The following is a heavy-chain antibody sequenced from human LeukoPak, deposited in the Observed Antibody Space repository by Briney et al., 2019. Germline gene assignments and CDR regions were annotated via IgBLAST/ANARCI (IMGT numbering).Heavy chain of an antibody. Sequence: SVKVSCKASGGTFSSYAISWVRQAPGQGLEWMGGIIPIFGTANYAQKFQGRVTITADESTSTAYMELSSLRSEDTAVYYCARALSTMVRGVYYYYGMDVWGKGTTVTVSS. CDR2: IIPIFGTA. D-gene: IGHD3-10*01. CDR3: ARALSTMVRGVYYYYGMDV. J-gene: IGHJ6*04. V-gene: IGHV1-69*13. CDR1: GGTFSSYA.